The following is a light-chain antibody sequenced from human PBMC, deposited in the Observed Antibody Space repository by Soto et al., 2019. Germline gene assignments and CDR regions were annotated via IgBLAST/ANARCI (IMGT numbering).Light chain of an antibody. CDR3: QQFSSYPLT. J-gene: IGKJ4*01. CDR1: QSVSSN. Sequence: EIVMTQSPATLSVSPCESATLSCRASQSVSSNLAWYQQKPGQVPSLLIYGASTRASGIPATFSGCGSGTDFTLTISRLETEDFAVYYCQQFSSYPLTVGAGTKVEIK. V-gene: IGKV3-15*01. CDR2: GAS.